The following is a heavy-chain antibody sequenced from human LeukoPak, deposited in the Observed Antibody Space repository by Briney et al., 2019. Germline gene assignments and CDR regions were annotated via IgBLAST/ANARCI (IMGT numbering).Heavy chain of an antibody. CDR2: ISYDGSNK. CDR1: GFTFSSYG. J-gene: IGHJ4*02. V-gene: IGHV3-30*18. D-gene: IGHD6-19*01. Sequence: PGRSLGLSCAASGFTFSSYGMHWVRQAPGKGLEWVAVISYDGSNKYYADSVKGRFTISRDNSKNTLYLQMNSLRAEDTAVYYCAKSSGWYFDYWGQGTLVTVSS. CDR3: AKSSGWYFDY.